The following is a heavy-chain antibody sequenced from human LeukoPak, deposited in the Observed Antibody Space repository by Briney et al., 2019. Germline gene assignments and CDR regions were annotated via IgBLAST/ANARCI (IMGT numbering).Heavy chain of an antibody. Sequence: GGSLRLSCAASGFTFDSYWMSWVRQAPGKGLEWVANIKQDGNEKYYVDSVKGRFTISRDNAKKSPYLQMTSLRAEDTALYYCARWNNVIIPIAPFDYWGQGTLVTVSS. V-gene: IGHV3-7*01. CDR3: ARWNNVIIPIAPFDY. CDR1: GFTFDSYW. D-gene: IGHD2/OR15-2a*01. CDR2: IKQDGNEK. J-gene: IGHJ4*02.